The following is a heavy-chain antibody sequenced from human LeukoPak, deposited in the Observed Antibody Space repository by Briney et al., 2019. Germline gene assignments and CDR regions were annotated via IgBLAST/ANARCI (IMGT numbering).Heavy chain of an antibody. D-gene: IGHD3-10*01. V-gene: IGHV1-69*06. Sequence: SVKVSCKASGGTFSSYTISWVRQAPGQGPEWMGGIIPIFGTTIYAQKFQGRVTMTEDTSTDTAYMELSSLRSEDTAVYYCATDLSYYGSGTFDYWGQGTLVTVSS. J-gene: IGHJ4*02. CDR2: IIPIFGTT. CDR1: GGTFSSYT. CDR3: ATDLSYYGSGTFDY.